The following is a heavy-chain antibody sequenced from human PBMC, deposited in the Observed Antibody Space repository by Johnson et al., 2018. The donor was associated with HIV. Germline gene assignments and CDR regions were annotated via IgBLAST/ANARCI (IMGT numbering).Heavy chain of an antibody. V-gene: IGHV3-13*01. J-gene: IGHJ3*02. Sequence: VQLVESGGGLVQPGGSLRLSCAASGFTFSSYDMHWVRQATGKGLEWVSAIGTAGNTYYPGSVKGRFTISRENAKNSLYLQMNSLRAGDTAVYYCARDGWGSRGWDDAFDIWGQGTMVTVSS. CDR1: GFTFSSYD. D-gene: IGHD6-19*01. CDR3: ARDGWGSRGWDDAFDI. CDR2: IGTAGNT.